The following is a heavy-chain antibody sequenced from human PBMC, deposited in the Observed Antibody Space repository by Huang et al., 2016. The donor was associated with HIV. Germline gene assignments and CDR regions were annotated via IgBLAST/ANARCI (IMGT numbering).Heavy chain of an antibody. Sequence: QITLKESGPTLVKPTQTLTLTCTFSGFSLSTFGVGVGWIRRPPGQALEWLALIYWDDDKRYRPSLKSRLTITKDTSKNQVVLRMTNLDPVETATYYCAHSMVGASSFDYWGQGTLVTVSS. CDR2: IYWDDDK. CDR3: AHSMVGASSFDY. J-gene: IGHJ4*02. D-gene: IGHD1-26*01. V-gene: IGHV2-5*02. CDR1: GFSLSTFGVG.